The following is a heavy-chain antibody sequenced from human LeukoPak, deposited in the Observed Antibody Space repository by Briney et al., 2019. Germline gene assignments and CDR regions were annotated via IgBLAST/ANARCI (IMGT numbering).Heavy chain of an antibody. J-gene: IGHJ3*02. CDR3: AREATGGRAFDI. Sequence: GESLKISCKASVYSFTTYWIGWVRQVPGKGLEWVGIIYPADSTAKYSPSFQGQVTISVDKSISTAYLQWSRLEASDTAVFYCAREATGGRAFDIWGQGTMVTVSS. D-gene: IGHD7-27*01. CDR2: IYPADSTA. CDR1: VYSFTTYW. V-gene: IGHV5-51*01.